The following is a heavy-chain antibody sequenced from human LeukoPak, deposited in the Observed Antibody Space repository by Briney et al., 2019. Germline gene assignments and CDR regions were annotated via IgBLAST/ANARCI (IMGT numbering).Heavy chain of an antibody. CDR3: AREWQGGIAAAGTRIEGDY. V-gene: IGHV3-21*01. D-gene: IGHD6-13*01. CDR2: ISSSSSYI. Sequence: GGSLRLSCAASGFTFSSYSMNWVSQAPGKGLEWVSSISSSSSYIYYADSVKGRFTISRDNAENSLFLQMNSLRVEDTAVYYCAREWQGGIAAAGTRIEGDYWGQGTLVAVSS. CDR1: GFTFSSYS. J-gene: IGHJ4*02.